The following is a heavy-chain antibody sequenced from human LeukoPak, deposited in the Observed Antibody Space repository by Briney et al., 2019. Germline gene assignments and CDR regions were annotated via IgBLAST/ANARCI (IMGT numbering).Heavy chain of an antibody. CDR3: PGGPFGGGTTCYSIGVFDI. Sequence: GGSLRLSCAASGFTFSSYAMSWVRQAPGKGLEWVSAISGSGNTTHHSDSVKGRFNISRDNSKSTLFLQMNSLSAEDTAVYYCPGGPFGGGTTCYSIGVFDIWARGQWSPSLQ. CDR1: GFTFSSYA. J-gene: IGHJ3*02. V-gene: IGHV3-23*01. D-gene: IGHD2-2*01. CDR2: ISGSGNTT.